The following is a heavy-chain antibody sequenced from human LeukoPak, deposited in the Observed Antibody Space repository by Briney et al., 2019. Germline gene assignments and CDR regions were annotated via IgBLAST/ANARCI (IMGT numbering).Heavy chain of an antibody. V-gene: IGHV3-66*01. CDR1: RFTVSSNY. Sequence: GGSLRLSCAASRFTVSSNYMSWVRQAPGKGLEWVSVIYSGGSTYYADSVKGRFTISRDNSKKTLYLQMNSLRAEDTAVYYCARDRTAYFDYWGQGTLVTVSS. J-gene: IGHJ4*02. D-gene: IGHD3-16*01. CDR2: IYSGGST. CDR3: ARDRTAYFDY.